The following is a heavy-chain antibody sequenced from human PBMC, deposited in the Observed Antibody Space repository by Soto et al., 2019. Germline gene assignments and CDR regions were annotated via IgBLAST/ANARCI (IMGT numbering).Heavy chain of an antibody. CDR1: GFTFDDYA. CDR3: AKAMIRSGSYYSPDAFDI. Sequence: HPGGSLRLSCAASGFTFDDYAMHWVRQAPGKGLEWVSGISWNSGSIGYADSVKGRFTISRDNAKNSLYLQMNSLRAEDTALYYCAKAMIRSGSYYSPDAFDIWGQGTMVTVSS. V-gene: IGHV3-9*01. CDR2: ISWNSGSI. J-gene: IGHJ3*02. D-gene: IGHD1-26*01.